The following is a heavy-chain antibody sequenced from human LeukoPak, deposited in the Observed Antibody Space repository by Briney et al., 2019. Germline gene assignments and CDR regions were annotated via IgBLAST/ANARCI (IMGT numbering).Heavy chain of an antibody. D-gene: IGHD2-15*01. CDR1: GYTFSGYY. CDR2: INANSSDT. J-gene: IGHJ4*02. Sequence: ASVKVSCKASGYTFSGYYIHWVRQAPGQGLEWLGWINANSSDTNSAQKFRGRVTLTRDTSISTAYMELSSLRSDDTAVYYCAGEYCRGGRCNQAFEYWGQGTLVTLSS. V-gene: IGHV1-2*02. CDR3: AGEYCRGGRCNQAFEY.